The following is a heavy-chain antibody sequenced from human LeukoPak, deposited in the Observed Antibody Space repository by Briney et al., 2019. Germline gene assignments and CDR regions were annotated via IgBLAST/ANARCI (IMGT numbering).Heavy chain of an antibody. D-gene: IGHD3/OR15-3a*01. J-gene: IGHJ4*02. Sequence: GGSLGLSCAPSGFIFSGYYMRWLRQAPGKGLEWVSYISASGNDISYADSVKGRFTISRDNTKGSLYLQMNSLRAADTAVYYCGTHAGRTGSGDWGQGTLVTVSS. CDR3: GTHAGRTGSGD. V-gene: IGHV3-11*01. CDR2: ISASGNDI. CDR1: GFIFSGYY.